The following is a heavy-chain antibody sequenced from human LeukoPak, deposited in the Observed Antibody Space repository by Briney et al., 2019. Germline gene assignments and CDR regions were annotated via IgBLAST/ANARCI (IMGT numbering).Heavy chain of an antibody. CDR1: GYSFTNCW. CDR3: VEARRFGSGKKNWFDS. D-gene: IGHD3-10*01. CDR2: IYPGDSYT. J-gene: IGHJ5*01. V-gene: IGHV5-51*01. Sequence: GESLKISCKASGYSFTNCWIGWVRQMPGKGLEWMGIIYPGDSYTRYSPSFQGQVTISADKSIRTAYLQWSSLKASDTAMYYCVEARRFGSGKKNWFDSWGQGTLVTVSS.